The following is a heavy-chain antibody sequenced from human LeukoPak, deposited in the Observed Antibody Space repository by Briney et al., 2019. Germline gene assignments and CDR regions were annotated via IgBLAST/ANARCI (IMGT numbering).Heavy chain of an antibody. CDR1: GGSISSSSYY. CDR3: ARHPWFGELSRHNWFDP. V-gene: IGHV4-39*01. D-gene: IGHD3-10*01. Sequence: PSETLSLTCTVSGGSISSSSYYWGWIRQPPGKGLEWIGSIYYSGSTYYNPSLKSRVTISVDTSKNQFSLKLSSVTAADTAVYYRARHPWFGELSRHNWFDPWGQGTLVTVSS. CDR2: IYYSGST. J-gene: IGHJ5*02.